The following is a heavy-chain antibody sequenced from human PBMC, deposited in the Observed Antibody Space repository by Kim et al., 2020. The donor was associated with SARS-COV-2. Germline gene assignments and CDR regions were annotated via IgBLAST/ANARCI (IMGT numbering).Heavy chain of an antibody. CDR1: GYTFTSYA. V-gene: IGHV7-4-1*02. CDR3: ARDRPLGSSWYQDYYYGMDV. CDR2: INTNTGNP. D-gene: IGHD6-13*01. J-gene: IGHJ6*02. Sequence: ASVKVSCKASGYTFTSYAMNWVRQAPGQGLEWMGWINTNTGNPTYAQGFTGRFVFSLDTSVSTAYLQISSLKAEDTAVYYCARDRPLGSSWYQDYYYGMDVCGQGTTVTLSS.